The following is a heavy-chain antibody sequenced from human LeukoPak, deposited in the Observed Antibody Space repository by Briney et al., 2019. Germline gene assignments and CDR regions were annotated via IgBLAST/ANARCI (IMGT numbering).Heavy chain of an antibody. J-gene: IGHJ5*02. Sequence: ASVKVSCKASGYSFTGYYIHWVRQAPGQGLEWMGWINPNNGGTNFAQKFQGRVTMTRDKSNSTAYMELSRLRSDDTAIYYCAKDQNTGYANNWFDPWGQGTLVTVSS. CDR2: INPNNGGT. CDR1: GYSFTGYY. D-gene: IGHD5-12*01. CDR3: AKDQNTGYANNWFDP. V-gene: IGHV1-2*02.